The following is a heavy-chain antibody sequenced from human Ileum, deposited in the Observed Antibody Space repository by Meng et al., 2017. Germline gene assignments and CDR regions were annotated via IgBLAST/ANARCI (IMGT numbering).Heavy chain of an antibody. CDR2: INHSGST. CDR1: GGSFSGYY. Sequence: QVALQQGGAGLLKPSETLALTCAVYGGSFSGYYGSWIRQPPGKGLEWIGEINHSGSTNYNPSLKSRVTISVDTSKNQFSLKLSSVTAADTAVYYCARGGPWFDPWGQGTLVTVSS. J-gene: IGHJ5*02. CDR3: ARGGPWFDP. V-gene: IGHV4-34*01.